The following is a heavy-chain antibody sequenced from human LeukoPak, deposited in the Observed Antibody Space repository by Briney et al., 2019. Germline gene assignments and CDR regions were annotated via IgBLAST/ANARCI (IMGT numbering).Heavy chain of an antibody. CDR2: IYYSGST. Sequence: SETLSLTCTVSGGSISSYYWSWIRQPPGKGLEWIGYIYYSGSTIYGPSLKSRVTISVDTSKNQLSLKLNSVTAADTAVYYCARGGLVATTPRWYYFDYWVQGTLVTVSS. CDR3: ARGGLVATTPRWYYFDY. D-gene: IGHD5-12*01. J-gene: IGHJ4*02. V-gene: IGHV4-59*01. CDR1: GGSISSYY.